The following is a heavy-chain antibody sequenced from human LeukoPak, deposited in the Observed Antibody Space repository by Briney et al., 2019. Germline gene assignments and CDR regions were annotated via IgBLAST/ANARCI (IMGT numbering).Heavy chain of an antibody. CDR2: IYNSGST. V-gene: IGHV4-61*02. Sequence: PSETLSLTCTVSGGSISTSSYYWSWIRQPAGKGLEWIGRIYNSGSTNYNPSLKSRVTMSVDTSKNQFSLKLSSVTAADTAVYYCARGDRYQILVYWGQGTLVTVSS. D-gene: IGHD3-3*01. J-gene: IGHJ4*02. CDR1: GGSISTSSYY. CDR3: ARGDRYQILVY.